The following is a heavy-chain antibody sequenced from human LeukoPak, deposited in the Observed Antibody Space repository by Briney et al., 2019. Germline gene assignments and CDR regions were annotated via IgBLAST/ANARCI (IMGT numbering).Heavy chain of an antibody. CDR3: ARADFWSGYPIDY. CDR1: GGSISSYY. D-gene: IGHD3-3*01. CDR2: IYYSGST. V-gene: IGHV4-59*01. J-gene: IGHJ4*02. Sequence: IPSETLSLTCTVSGGSISSYYWSWIRQPPGKGLEWIGYIYYSGSTNYNPSLKSRVTISVDTSKNQFSLKLSSVTAADTAVYYCARADFWSGYPIDYWGQGTLVTVSS.